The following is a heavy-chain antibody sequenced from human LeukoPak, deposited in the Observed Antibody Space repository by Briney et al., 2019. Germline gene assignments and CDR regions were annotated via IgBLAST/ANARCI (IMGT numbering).Heavy chain of an antibody. V-gene: IGHV3-21*04. Sequence: GGSLRLSCAASGFIFSSYSMNWVRQVPGKGLEWVSSISATSTYINYADSVKGRFTISRDNAKNSLYLQMNSLRAEDTAVYYCASLGYCSSTTCAMDAFDIWGQGTMVTVSS. CDR1: GFIFSSYS. CDR3: ASLGYCSSTTCAMDAFDI. D-gene: IGHD2-2*01. J-gene: IGHJ3*02. CDR2: ISATSTYI.